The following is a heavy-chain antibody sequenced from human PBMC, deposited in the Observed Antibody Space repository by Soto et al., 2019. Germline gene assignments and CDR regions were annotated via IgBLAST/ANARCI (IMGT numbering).Heavy chain of an antibody. Sequence: QVQLVQSGAEVKTPGSSVKVSCKASGGTFNSFSIDWVRQAPGQGLEWMGGIIPMSGRPNYAQRFQGRVTFSADKSTNTVYMEVNSLTYKATDVYYCTRRGRQSANWFDPWGQGTLVTVSS. CDR2: IIPMSGRP. CDR1: GGTFNSFS. J-gene: IGHJ5*02. V-gene: IGHV1-69*06. CDR3: TRRGRQSANWFDP.